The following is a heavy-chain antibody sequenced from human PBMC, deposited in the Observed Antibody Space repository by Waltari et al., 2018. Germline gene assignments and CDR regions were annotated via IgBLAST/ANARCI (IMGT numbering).Heavy chain of an antibody. CDR1: GFTSKNYA. CDR3: AREPTVTGENYFDS. Sequence: EVQLVESGGGLAQPGGSLRLSCEASGFTSKNYAMNWVRQAPGKGLEWVAYIATGSNRLYYANSVKGRFTISRDNAKDSLFLQMNSLRAEDTALYFCAREPTVTGENYFDSWGQGALVSVSS. V-gene: IGHV3-48*01. CDR2: IATGSNRL. J-gene: IGHJ4*02. D-gene: IGHD4-17*01.